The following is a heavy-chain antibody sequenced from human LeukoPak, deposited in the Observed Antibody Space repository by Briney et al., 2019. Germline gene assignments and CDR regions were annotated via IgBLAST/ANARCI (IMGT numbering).Heavy chain of an antibody. CDR3: ASASHITMLRGANDY. V-gene: IGHV1-69*13. D-gene: IGHD3-10*01. Sequence: WASVKVSCKVSGYTLTELSMHWVRQAPGKGLEWMGGIIPIFGTANYAQKFQGRVTITADESTSTAYMELSSLRSEDTAVYYCASASHITMLRGANDYWGQGTLVTVSS. CDR2: IIPIFGTA. J-gene: IGHJ4*02. CDR1: GYTLTELS.